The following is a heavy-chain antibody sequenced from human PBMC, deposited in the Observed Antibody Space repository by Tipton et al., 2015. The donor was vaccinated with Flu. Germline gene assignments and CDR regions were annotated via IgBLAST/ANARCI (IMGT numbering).Heavy chain of an antibody. V-gene: IGHV4-61*05. CDR1: GGSISTTNSY. CDR2: FYHTGDT. Sequence: LRLSCSVSGGSISTTNSYWGWIRQSPGKGLEWIGYFYHTGDTNYNPSLASRVTISVDMSTNQLSLHLRSVTAADTAVYYCARGLGGNNPYWGRGTLVTVSS. D-gene: IGHD1-14*01. CDR3: ARGLGGNNPY. J-gene: IGHJ4*02.